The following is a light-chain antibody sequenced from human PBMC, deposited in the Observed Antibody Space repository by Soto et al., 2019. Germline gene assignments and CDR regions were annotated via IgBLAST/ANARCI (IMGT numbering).Light chain of an antibody. CDR1: QFVSSR. CDR2: DTS. CDR3: QEYIQWPPGM. V-gene: IGKV3-15*01. J-gene: IGKJ1*01. Sequence: DIVVTQSPATLSASPGERVTLSCRAGQFVSSRLAWYQQRPGQVPRLLIYDTSTRAPGISVRFSGSGSGTEFTLTISSLQSEDFAVYYCQEYIQWPPGMFGPGTTVDIK.